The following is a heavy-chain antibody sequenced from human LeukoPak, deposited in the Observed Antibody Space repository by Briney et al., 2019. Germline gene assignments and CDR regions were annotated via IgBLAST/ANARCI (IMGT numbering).Heavy chain of an antibody. Sequence: GGSLRLSCAASGFTFSIFWMHWVRQAPGKGLVWVSRISTDGSSTSYADSVKGRFTISRDNAKNTLYLQMNSLRAEDTAVYYCARKPAPADWGQGTLVTVSS. CDR3: ARKPAPAD. CDR1: GFTFSIFW. V-gene: IGHV3-74*01. D-gene: IGHD6-25*01. CDR2: ISTDGSST. J-gene: IGHJ4*02.